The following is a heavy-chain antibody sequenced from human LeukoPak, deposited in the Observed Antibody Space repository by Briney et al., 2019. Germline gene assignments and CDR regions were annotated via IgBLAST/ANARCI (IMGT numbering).Heavy chain of an antibody. D-gene: IGHD4-23*01. V-gene: IGHV3-7*01. J-gene: IGHJ4*02. Sequence: AGGSLRLSCAASGFTFSSYWMTWVRQAPGKGLEWVANIKQDGSEKYYVDSVKGRFTISRDNAKNSLYLQMNSLRAEDTAVYYCARYVSGGNSDYFDYWGQGTLVTVSS. CDR1: GFTFSSYW. CDR2: IKQDGSEK. CDR3: ARYVSGGNSDYFDY.